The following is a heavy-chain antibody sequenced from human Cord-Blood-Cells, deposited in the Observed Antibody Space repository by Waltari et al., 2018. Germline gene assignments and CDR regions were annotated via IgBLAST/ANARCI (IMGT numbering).Heavy chain of an antibody. CDR1: GFTFSSYG. Sequence: QVQLVESGGGVVQPGGSLRLSCAASGFTFSSYGMYWVRQAPGKGLEWVAFIRYDGSNKYYADSVKGRFTISRDNSKNTLYLQMNSLRAEDTAVYYCAKGRGTGITPLLDWGQGTLVTVSS. D-gene: IGHD1-26*01. CDR2: IRYDGSNK. V-gene: IGHV3-30*02. J-gene: IGHJ4*02. CDR3: AKGRGTGITPLLD.